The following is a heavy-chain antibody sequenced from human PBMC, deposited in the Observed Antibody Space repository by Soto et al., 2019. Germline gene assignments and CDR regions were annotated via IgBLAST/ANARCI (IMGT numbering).Heavy chain of an antibody. J-gene: IGHJ4*02. CDR2: ISGSGGRS. D-gene: IGHD3-16*01. Sequence: EVQLVDSGGGLVQPGGSLRLSCAASGFTFSNYAMTWVRQGPGKGLEWVSGISGSGGRSYYADSVKGRFTISRDNSKSTLYLQMNSRRAEDTAVYYCAKAYFVWSSEQPYYFDYWGQGTLVTVSS. CDR3: AKAYFVWSSEQPYYFDY. CDR1: GFTFSNYA. V-gene: IGHV3-23*04.